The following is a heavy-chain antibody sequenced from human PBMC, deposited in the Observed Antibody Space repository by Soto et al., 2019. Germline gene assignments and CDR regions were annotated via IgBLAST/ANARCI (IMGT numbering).Heavy chain of an antibody. J-gene: IGHJ4*02. CDR2: IWYDGGDK. CDR1: GFTFSNYG. CDR3: ARDGDVNTGFGKDY. V-gene: IGHV3-33*01. Sequence: GGSLRLSCAASGFTFSNYGMHWVRQAPGKGLEWVAFIWYDGGDKYYAESVKGRFTTSRDNSKNTLYLQMNSLRAEDTAVYYCARDGDVNTGFGKDYWGQGTLVTVSS. D-gene: IGHD3-16*01.